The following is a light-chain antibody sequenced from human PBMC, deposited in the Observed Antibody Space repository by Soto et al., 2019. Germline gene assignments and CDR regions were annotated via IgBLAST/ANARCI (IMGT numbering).Light chain of an antibody. CDR2: AAS. J-gene: IGKJ3*01. CDR3: QQLNTFPLT. CDR1: QGISSY. V-gene: IGKV1-9*01. Sequence: IQLTQPPSSLSASVGDRVTITCRASQGISSYLAWYQQTPGKAPKLLIYAASTLEIGVPSRFSGSGSGTDFTLTISSLQPEDFATYYCQQLNTFPLTFGPGAKVDI.